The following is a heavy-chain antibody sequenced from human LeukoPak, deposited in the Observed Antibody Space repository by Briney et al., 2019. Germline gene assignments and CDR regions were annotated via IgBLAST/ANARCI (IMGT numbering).Heavy chain of an antibody. CDR1: GGSFSGYY. Sequence: SETLSLTCAVYGGSFSGYYWSWIRQPPGKGLEWNGEINHSGSTNYNPSLKSRVTISVDTSKNQFSLKLSSVTAADTAVYYCARFVVVTHDDAFDIWGQGTMVTVSS. V-gene: IGHV4-34*01. J-gene: IGHJ3*02. CDR2: INHSGST. D-gene: IGHD2-21*02. CDR3: ARFVVVTHDDAFDI.